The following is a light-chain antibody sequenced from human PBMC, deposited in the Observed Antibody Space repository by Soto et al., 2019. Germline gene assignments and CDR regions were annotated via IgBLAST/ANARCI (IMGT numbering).Light chain of an antibody. Sequence: QSVLTQPASVSGSPGQSITISCTGTSSDVGGYSYVSWYQQHPGKAPKLMIYEVSNRPSGVSNRFSGSKSGNTASLTISGLQAEDEADYSCSSYTSTSAWVFGGGTKVTVL. J-gene: IGLJ3*02. CDR1: SSDVGGYSY. V-gene: IGLV2-14*01. CDR3: SSYTSTSAWV. CDR2: EVS.